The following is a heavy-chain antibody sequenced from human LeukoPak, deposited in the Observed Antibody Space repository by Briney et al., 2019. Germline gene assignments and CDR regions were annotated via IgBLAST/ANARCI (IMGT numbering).Heavy chain of an antibody. CDR2: ISYDGSNK. CDR3: ARAGLSYYGMDV. CDR1: GFTFSSYA. V-gene: IGHV3-30-3*01. D-gene: IGHD3-16*01. J-gene: IGHJ6*02. Sequence: GGSLRLSCAASGFTFSSYAMHWVRQAPGKGLEWVAVISYDGSNKYYADSVKGRFTISGDNSKNTLYLQMNSLRAEDTAVYYCARAGLSYYGMDVWGQGTTVTVSS.